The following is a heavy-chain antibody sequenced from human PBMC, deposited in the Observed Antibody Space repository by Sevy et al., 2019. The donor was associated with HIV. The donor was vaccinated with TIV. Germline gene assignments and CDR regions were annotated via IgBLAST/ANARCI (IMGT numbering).Heavy chain of an antibody. CDR3: SRDQGYFDY. J-gene: IGHJ4*02. Sequence: GGCLRLSCAASGFTFSSYWMSWVRQAPGKGLEWVANIKQDGSEKYYMDSVKGRFTISRDNAKNSLYLQMNSLRAEDTAVYYCSRDQGYFDYWGQGTLVTVSS. CDR2: IKQDGSEK. V-gene: IGHV3-7*03. CDR1: GFTFSSYW.